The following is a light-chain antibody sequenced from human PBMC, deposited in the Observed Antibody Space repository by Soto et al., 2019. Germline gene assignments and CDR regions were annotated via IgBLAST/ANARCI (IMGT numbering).Light chain of an antibody. Sequence: ETVLTQSPATLSLSPGERATLSCRASQSVSSDLAWYQQKPGQAPRLLIYDASNRATGIPARFSGSGSGTDFTLTISSLEHEDFAVYYCQQRSNWLTFGGGTKVEIK. J-gene: IGKJ4*01. CDR3: QQRSNWLT. V-gene: IGKV3-11*01. CDR2: DAS. CDR1: QSVSSD.